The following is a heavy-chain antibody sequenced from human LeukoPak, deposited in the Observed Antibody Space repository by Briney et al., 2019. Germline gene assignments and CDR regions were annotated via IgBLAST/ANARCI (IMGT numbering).Heavy chain of an antibody. CDR3: AREQYDILTGFYGMDV. Sequence: PSETLSLTCTVSGGSISSGGYYWSWIRQHPGKGLEWIGYIYYSGSTYYNPSLKSRVTISVDTSKNQFSLKLSSVTAADTAVYYCAREQYDILTGFYGMDVWGQGTTVTVSS. V-gene: IGHV4-31*03. J-gene: IGHJ6*02. D-gene: IGHD3-9*01. CDR1: GGSISSGGYY. CDR2: IYYSGST.